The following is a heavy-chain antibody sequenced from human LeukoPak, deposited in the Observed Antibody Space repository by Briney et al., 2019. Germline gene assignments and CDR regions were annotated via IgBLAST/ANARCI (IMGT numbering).Heavy chain of an antibody. CDR2: IYYSGST. Sequence: SETLSLTCTVSGGSISSSSYYWGWIRQPPGKGLEWIGSIYYSGSTYYNPSLKSRVTISVDTSKNQFSPKLSSVTAADTAVYYCAKDTGSPADAITMEDYTFDIWGQGTMVTVSS. CDR1: GGSISSSSYY. J-gene: IGHJ3*02. V-gene: IGHV4-39*07. CDR3: AKDTGSPADAITMEDYTFDI. D-gene: IGHD3-3*01.